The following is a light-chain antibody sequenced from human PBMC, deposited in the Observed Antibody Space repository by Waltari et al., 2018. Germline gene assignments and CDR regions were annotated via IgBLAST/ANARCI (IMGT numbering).Light chain of an antibody. J-gene: IGLJ2*01. Sequence: QSALTQPASVSGTPGQSITISCTGTSSDVGGYNSVSWYQQHPGIAPNLLIYDVTYRPSGVSNRFSGSKSGNTASLTISGLQAEDEADYYCSSYTSTRTLVFGGGTKLTVL. CDR3: SSYTSTRTLV. CDR2: DVT. CDR1: SSDVGGYNS. V-gene: IGLV2-14*03.